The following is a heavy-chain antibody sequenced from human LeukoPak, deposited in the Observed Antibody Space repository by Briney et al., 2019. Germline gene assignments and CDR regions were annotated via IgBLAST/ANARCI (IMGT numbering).Heavy chain of an antibody. CDR2: INPNSGGT. D-gene: IGHD3-10*01. J-gene: IGHJ5*02. CDR3: ARDYGSGSYYLDWFDP. CDR1: GYTFTGYY. Sequence: GASVKVSCKASGYTFTGYYMHWVRQAPRQGLEWMGWINPNSGGTNYAQKFQGRVTMTRDTSISTAYMELSRLRSDDTAVYYCARDYGSGSYYLDWFDPWGQGTLVTVSS. V-gene: IGHV1-2*02.